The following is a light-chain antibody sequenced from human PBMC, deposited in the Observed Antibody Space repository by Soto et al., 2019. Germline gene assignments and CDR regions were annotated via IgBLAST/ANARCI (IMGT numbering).Light chain of an antibody. CDR1: QSVSSSY. CDR3: QHYGSSPWT. J-gene: IGKJ1*01. Sequence: EIVLTQSPGTLSLSPGERATLSCRASQSVSSSYLAWYQQKPGQAPRLLIYGPSSRATGIPDRFGGSGSGTDFTLTINRLEPEDFAVYYCQHYGSSPWTFGQGTKVEVK. CDR2: GPS. V-gene: IGKV3-20*01.